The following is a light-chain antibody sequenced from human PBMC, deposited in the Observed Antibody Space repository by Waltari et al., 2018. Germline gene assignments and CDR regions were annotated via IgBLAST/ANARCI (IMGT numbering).Light chain of an antibody. CDR3: AAYAGANTL. CDR2: EVN. V-gene: IGLV2-8*01. CDR1: STDIGRYGY. Sequence: QSALTQPPSASGSPGQSVTISCTGTSTDIGRYGYVSWYRQYPGRAPKLMSYEVNKRPSGVPGRLSGSKSGDTASLTVSGLQAEDEADYYCAAYAGANTLFGTGTEVTVL. J-gene: IGLJ1*01.